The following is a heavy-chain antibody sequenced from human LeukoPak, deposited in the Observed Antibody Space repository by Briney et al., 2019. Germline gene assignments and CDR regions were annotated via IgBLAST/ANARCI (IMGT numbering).Heavy chain of an antibody. D-gene: IGHD2-8*02. CDR3: ARVASGDYVDY. V-gene: IGHV3-7*01. J-gene: IGHJ4*02. Sequence: GGSLRLSCAASGFTSSNYWMSWVRQAPGKGLEWVANIKEDGSEKYHVDPVKGRFTIFRDNAKNSLYLQMNSLTVEDTAVYHCARVASGDYVDYWGQGTLVTVSS. CDR1: GFTSSNYW. CDR2: IKEDGSEK.